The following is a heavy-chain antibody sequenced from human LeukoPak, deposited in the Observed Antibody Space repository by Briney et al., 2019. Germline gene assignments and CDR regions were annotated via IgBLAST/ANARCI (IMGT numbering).Heavy chain of an antibody. Sequence: GGSLRLSCAASGFTFSSYSMNWVRQAPGKGLEWVSSISSSSSYIYYADSVKGRFTISRDNAKNSLYLQMNSLRAEDTAVYYCVRQYYYGSGSYLWAPDYWGQGTLVTVSS. CDR1: GFTFSSYS. CDR2: ISSSSSYI. CDR3: VRQYYYGSGSYLWAPDY. D-gene: IGHD3-10*01. J-gene: IGHJ4*02. V-gene: IGHV3-21*01.